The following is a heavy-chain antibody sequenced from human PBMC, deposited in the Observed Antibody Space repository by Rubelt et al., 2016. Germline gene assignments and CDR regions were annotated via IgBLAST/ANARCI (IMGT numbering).Heavy chain of an antibody. CDR2: ISYDGSNK. J-gene: IGHJ4*02. CDR3: ARQARWGFGALSEYYFDY. D-gene: IGHD3-10*01. Sequence: EWVAVISYDGSNKYYADSVKGRFTISRDNSKNTLYLQMNSLRAEDTAVYYCARQARWGFGALSEYYFDYWGQGTLVTVSS. V-gene: IGHV3-30*04.